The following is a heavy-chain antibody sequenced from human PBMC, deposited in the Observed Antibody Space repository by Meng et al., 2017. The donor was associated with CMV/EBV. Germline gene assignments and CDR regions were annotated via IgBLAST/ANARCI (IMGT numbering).Heavy chain of an antibody. D-gene: IGHD6-13*01. V-gene: IGHV4-4*02. CDR1: GGSNSSSTW. J-gene: IGHJ4*02. Sequence: GGSNSSSTWWSWVRQAPGKGLGWIGENYHGGSTNYNPSLKSRVTISVDKSKNQFSLKLSSVTAADTAVYYCARGSDEAAAGTSYFDYWGQGTLVTVSS. CDR2: NYHGGST. CDR3: ARGSDEAAAGTSYFDY.